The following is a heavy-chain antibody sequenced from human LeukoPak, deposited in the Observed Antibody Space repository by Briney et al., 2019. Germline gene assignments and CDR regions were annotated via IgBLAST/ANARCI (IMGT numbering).Heavy chain of an antibody. D-gene: IGHD3-22*01. CDR1: GFTFSSYA. CDR3: AKKDGVVITNLFDY. Sequence: PGGSLRLSCAASGFTFSSYAMSWVRQAPGKGLEWVSAISGSGGSTYYADSVKGRFTISRDNSKNTLYLQMNSPRAEDTAVYYCAKKDGVVITNLFDYWGQGTLVTVSS. J-gene: IGHJ4*02. CDR2: ISGSGGST. V-gene: IGHV3-23*01.